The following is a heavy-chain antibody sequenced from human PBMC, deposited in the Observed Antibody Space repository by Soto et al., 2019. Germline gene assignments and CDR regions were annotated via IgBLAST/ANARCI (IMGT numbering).Heavy chain of an antibody. CDR1: GYTFTNYA. Sequence: QVQLVQSGAEVKEPGASVKLSCKASGYTFTNYAMHLVRQVPGQRLERMGWVSAGNGKTKYSQKFQGRVTITRDTSASTAYMELSSLRSEDTAVYYCARGFAGDNSWHIYWGQGTLVPVSS. D-gene: IGHD6-13*01. J-gene: IGHJ4*02. CDR3: ARGFAGDNSWHIY. CDR2: VSAGNGKT. V-gene: IGHV1-3*01.